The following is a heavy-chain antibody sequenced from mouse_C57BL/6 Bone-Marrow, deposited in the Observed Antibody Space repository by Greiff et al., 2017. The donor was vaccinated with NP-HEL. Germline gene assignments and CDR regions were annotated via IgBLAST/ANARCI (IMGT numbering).Heavy chain of an antibody. CDR2: ITPNNGGT. J-gene: IGHJ2*01. Sequence: VQLQQSGPELVKPGASVKISCNASGYTFTDYYMNWVKQSHGKSLEWIGDITPNNGGTSYNQKFKGKATLTVDKSSSKAYMELRSLTSENSAVYYCGRTGLYYGNYVLFDYWGKGTTLTVSS. CDR1: GYTFTDYY. CDR3: GRTGLYYGNYVLFDY. D-gene: IGHD2-1*01. V-gene: IGHV1-26*01.